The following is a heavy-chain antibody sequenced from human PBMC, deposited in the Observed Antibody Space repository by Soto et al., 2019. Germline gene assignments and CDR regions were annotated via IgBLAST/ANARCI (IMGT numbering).Heavy chain of an antibody. Sequence: PRLSCPTSGLSFGSYAMHWVRQAPGKGLQWVGVISYDGSHKFYGESVKGRFTISRDNSKNTLYLQMPSLTTEDTGIYYCAKVAVLATGGNVDVLSLWGQGSPVIVSS. D-gene: IGHD2-15*01. CDR3: AKVAVLATGGNVDVLSL. CDR1: GLSFGSYA. J-gene: IGHJ1*01. V-gene: IGHV3-30*18. CDR2: ISYDGSHK.